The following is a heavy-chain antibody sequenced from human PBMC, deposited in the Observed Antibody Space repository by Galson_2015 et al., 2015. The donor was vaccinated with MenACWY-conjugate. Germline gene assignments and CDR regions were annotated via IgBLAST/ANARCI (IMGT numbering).Heavy chain of an antibody. V-gene: IGHV3-23*01. CDR1: GFTFSNYA. D-gene: IGHD3/OR15-3a*01. CDR3: AKSGSDSYYYHMDV. CDR2: ISAGGGSI. Sequence: SLRLSCAASGFTFSNYAMSCVRQAPGKGLEWVSSISAGGGSIHYADSVKGRFTISRDNSKNTLYLQMNSLRADLRAEDTAVYYCAKSGSDSYYYHMDVWGQGTTVTVSS. J-gene: IGHJ6*02.